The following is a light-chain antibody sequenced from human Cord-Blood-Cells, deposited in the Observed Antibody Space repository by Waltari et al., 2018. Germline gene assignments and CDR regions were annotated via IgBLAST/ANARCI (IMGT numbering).Light chain of an antibody. J-gene: IGLJ1*01. V-gene: IGLV2-23*03. CDR1: SSDVGSYNL. CDR3: CSYAGSSTF. CDR2: EGS. Sequence: QSALTQPASVSGSPGQSITISCTGTSSDVGSYNLVSWYQQHPAKAPKLMIYEGSKRPAGVSKRFSGSKSGNTASLTISGLQAEDEADYYCCSYAGSSTFFGTGTKVTVL.